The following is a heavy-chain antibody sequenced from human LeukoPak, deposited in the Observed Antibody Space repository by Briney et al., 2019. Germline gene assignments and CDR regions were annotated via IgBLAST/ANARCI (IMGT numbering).Heavy chain of an antibody. CDR1: GYTFTSYY. CDR3: ARGEYDFWSGYYKSFDY. D-gene: IGHD3-3*01. Sequence: GASVKVSSKASGYTFTSYYMHWVRQAPGQGLEWMGIINPSGGSTSYAQKFQGRVTMTRDTSTSTVYMELSSLRSEDTAVYYCARGEYDFWSGYYKSFDYWGQGTLVTVSS. V-gene: IGHV1-46*01. J-gene: IGHJ4*02. CDR2: INPSGGST.